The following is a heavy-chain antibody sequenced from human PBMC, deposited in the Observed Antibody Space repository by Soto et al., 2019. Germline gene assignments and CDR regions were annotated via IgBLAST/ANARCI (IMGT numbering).Heavy chain of an antibody. CDR3: ARAKAPLYSSSWYWFDP. J-gene: IGHJ5*02. V-gene: IGHV4-61*08. CDR2: IYYSGST. CDR1: GGSISSGGYY. Sequence: SETLSLTCTVSGGSISSGGYYWSWIRQHPGKGLEWIGYIYYSGSTNYNPSLKSRVTISVDTSENQFSLKLSSVTAADTAVYYCARAKAPLYSSSWYWFDPWGQGTLVTVSS. D-gene: IGHD6-13*01.